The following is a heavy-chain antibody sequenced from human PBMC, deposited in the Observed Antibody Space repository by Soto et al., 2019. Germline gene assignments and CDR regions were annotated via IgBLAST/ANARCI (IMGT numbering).Heavy chain of an antibody. CDR2: IYTSGST. Sequence: QVQLQESGPGLVKPSETLSLTCTISGDSMTKYYWSWIRQPAGKGLEWIGRIYTSGSTNYNPSLKSRVTMSIDTSNNHFSLSLKSVTAADTAVYHCAMTVGAEYYFDFWGQGALVSVSS. D-gene: IGHD1-26*01. CDR3: AMTVGAEYYFDF. J-gene: IGHJ4*02. V-gene: IGHV4-4*07. CDR1: GDSMTKYY.